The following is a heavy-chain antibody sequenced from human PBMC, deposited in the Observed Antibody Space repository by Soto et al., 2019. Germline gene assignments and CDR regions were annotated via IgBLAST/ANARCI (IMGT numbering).Heavy chain of an antibody. CDR2: IYHSGST. J-gene: IGHJ5*02. D-gene: IGHD6-13*01. CDR3: ARDLAGISYWGRQNWFDP. Sequence: SETLSLTCAVSGGSISSSNWWSWVRQPPGKGLEWIGEIYHSGSTNYNPSLKSRVTISVDKSKNQFSLKLSSVTAADTAVYYCARDLAGISYWGRQNWFDPWGQGTLVTVSS. V-gene: IGHV4-4*02. CDR1: GGSISSSNW.